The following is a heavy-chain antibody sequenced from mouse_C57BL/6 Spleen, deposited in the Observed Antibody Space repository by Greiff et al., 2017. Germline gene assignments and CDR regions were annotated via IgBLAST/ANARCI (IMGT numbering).Heavy chain of an antibody. J-gene: IGHJ1*03. Sequence: QVQLQQSGAELVRPGASVTLSCKASGYTFTDYEMHWVKQTPVHGLEWIGAIDPETGGTAYNQKFKGKAILTADKSSSTAYMGLRSLTSEDSAVYYCTRGWGYGSSYRYFDVWGTGTTVTVSS. D-gene: IGHD1-1*01. CDR3: TRGWGYGSSYRYFDV. CDR2: IDPETGGT. CDR1: GYTFTDYE. V-gene: IGHV1-15*01.